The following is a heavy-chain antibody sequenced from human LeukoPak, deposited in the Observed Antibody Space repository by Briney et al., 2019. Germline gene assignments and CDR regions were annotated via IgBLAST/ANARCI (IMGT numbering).Heavy chain of an antibody. CDR3: ARVSPYCGGDCHYYGMDV. CDR1: GGSINGYY. J-gene: IGHJ6*02. V-gene: IGHV4-59*01. Sequence: SETLSLTCTASGGSINGYYWSWIRQPPGKGLEWIGYIYYSGSTNYNPSLKSRVTISVDTSKNQFSLKLSSVTAADTAVYYCARVSPYCGGDCHYYGMDVWGQGTTVTVSS. D-gene: IGHD2-21*02. CDR2: IYYSGST.